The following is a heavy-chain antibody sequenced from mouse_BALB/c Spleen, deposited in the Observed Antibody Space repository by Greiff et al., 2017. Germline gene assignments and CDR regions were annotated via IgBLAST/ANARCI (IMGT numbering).Heavy chain of an antibody. Sequence: DVQLQESGPGLVKPSQSLSLTCTVTGYSITSDYAWNWIRQFPGNKLEWMGYISYSGSTSYNPSLKSRISITRDTSKNQFFLQLNSVTTEDTATYYCAREGLLRGFDYWGRGTTLTVSS. CDR2: ISYSGST. CDR3: AREGLLRGFDY. V-gene: IGHV3-2*02. CDR1: GYSITSDYA. D-gene: IGHD1-1*01. J-gene: IGHJ2*01.